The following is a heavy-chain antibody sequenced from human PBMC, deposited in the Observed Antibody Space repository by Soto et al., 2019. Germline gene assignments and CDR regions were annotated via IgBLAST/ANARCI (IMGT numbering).Heavy chain of an antibody. CDR2: IYPGDSDT. J-gene: IGHJ6*02. CDR1: GYSFTSYW. V-gene: IGHV5-51*01. Sequence: GESLKISCKGSGYSFTSYWIGWVRQMPGKGLEWMGIIYPGDSDTRYSPSFQGQVTISADKSISTAYLQWSSLKASDTAMYYCARFESGYSGHGYYYYGMDVWGQGTTVTVSS. D-gene: IGHD5-12*01. CDR3: ARFESGYSGHGYYYYGMDV.